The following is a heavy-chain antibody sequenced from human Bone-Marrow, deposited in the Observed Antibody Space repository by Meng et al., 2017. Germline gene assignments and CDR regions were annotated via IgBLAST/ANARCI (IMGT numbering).Heavy chain of an antibody. CDR1: GYTFTSYD. CDR3: ARDKPPIYDFWSGYEY. D-gene: IGHD3-3*01. J-gene: IGHJ4*02. CDR2: INPNSGGT. Sequence: ASVKVSCKASGYTFTSYDINWVRQAPGQGLEWMGRINPNSGGTNYAQKFQGRVTMTRDTSISTAYMELSRLRSDDTAVYYCARDKPPIYDFWSGYEYWGQGTLVTVSS. V-gene: IGHV1-2*06.